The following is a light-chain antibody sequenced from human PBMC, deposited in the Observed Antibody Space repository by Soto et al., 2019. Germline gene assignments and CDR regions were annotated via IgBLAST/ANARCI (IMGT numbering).Light chain of an antibody. CDR3: QQTYSTPPGA. Sequence: DIQMTQSPSSLSASVGDRVTITCRASQSIRNYFNWYQQKPGKAPKVLIYTAPSLQSGAPSRLSASGSGTDFTLTVVSLQPEDFATYYCQQTYSTPPGAFGQATKV. CDR1: QSIRNY. CDR2: TAP. J-gene: IGKJ1*01. V-gene: IGKV1-39*01.